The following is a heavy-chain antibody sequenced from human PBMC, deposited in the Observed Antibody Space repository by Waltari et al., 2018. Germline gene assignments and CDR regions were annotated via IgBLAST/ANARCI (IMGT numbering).Heavy chain of an antibody. CDR3: ATYVGASIGTAAFDV. CDR1: GGSITNNRHY. Sequence: QLHLQESGPGLVKPSETLSLTCSVFGGSITNNRHYWGWIRQPPGKGLEWAATISYTGATYNNPSLKSRVTISGDTSKNQFSLKLNSVTAADTAVYYCATYVGASIGTAAFDVWGQGTMVTVSS. J-gene: IGHJ3*01. V-gene: IGHV4-39*01. D-gene: IGHD3-16*01. CDR2: ISYTGAT.